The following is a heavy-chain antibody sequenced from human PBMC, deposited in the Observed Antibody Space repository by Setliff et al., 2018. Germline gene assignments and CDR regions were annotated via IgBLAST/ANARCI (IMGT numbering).Heavy chain of an antibody. CDR1: GYRFTTYW. Sequence: GESLKISCKGSGYRFTTYWIAWVRQMPGKGLECMGIIFPGNSNTRYSPSFQGQVTISVDKAINTAYLQWTSLKVSDTAMYFCARQGCGTTSCHSIDYWGQGTLVTVSS. CDR2: IFPGNSNT. D-gene: IGHD2-2*01. V-gene: IGHV5-51*01. J-gene: IGHJ4*01. CDR3: ARQGCGTTSCHSIDY.